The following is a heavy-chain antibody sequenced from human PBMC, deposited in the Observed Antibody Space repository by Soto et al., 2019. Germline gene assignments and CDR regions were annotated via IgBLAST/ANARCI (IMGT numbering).Heavy chain of an antibody. CDR2: NNPNSGAT. V-gene: IGHV1-2*02. J-gene: IGHJ4*02. Sequence: ASVKVSCKASGYTFTDYYMHWVRQAPGQGLEWMGWNNPNSGATSYAQRFQGRVTMTRDTSISTAYMELSRLTSDDTAVYYCAREGGDIVQMVYALPWYWGQGTLVTVSS. D-gene: IGHD2-8*01. CDR3: AREGGDIVQMVYALPWY. CDR1: GYTFTDYY.